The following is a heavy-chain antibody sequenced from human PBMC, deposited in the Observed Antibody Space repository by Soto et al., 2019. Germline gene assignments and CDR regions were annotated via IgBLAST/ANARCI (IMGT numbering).Heavy chain of an antibody. CDR2: ISGSGGST. J-gene: IGHJ5*02. V-gene: IGHV3-23*01. CDR1: GFTFSSYA. Sequence: GGSLRLSCAVSGFTFSSYALSWVRQPPGKGLEWVSSISGSGGSTYYADSVKGRFSISKDNSKNTLYLQMNGLRTEDTAVYYCAKDRASTGDRPRFDPWGQGTLVTVSS. D-gene: IGHD4-4*01. CDR3: AKDRASTGDRPRFDP.